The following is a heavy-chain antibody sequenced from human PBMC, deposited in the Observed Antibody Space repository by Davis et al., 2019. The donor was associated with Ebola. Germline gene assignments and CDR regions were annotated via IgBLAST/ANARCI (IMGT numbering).Heavy chain of an antibody. J-gene: IGHJ3*02. CDR1: GGSISSYY. V-gene: IGHV4-59*01. Sequence: MPSETLSLTCTVSGGSISSYYWSWIRQPPGKGLEWIGYIYYSGSTNYSPSLKSRVTISVDTSKNQFSLKLSSVTAADTAVYYCARTKYQGAFDIWGQGTMVTVSS. CDR3: ARTKYQGAFDI. CDR2: IYYSGST. D-gene: IGHD2-2*01.